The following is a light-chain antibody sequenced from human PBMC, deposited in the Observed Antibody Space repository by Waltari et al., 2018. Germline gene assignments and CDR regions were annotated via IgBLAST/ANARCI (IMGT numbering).Light chain of an antibody. CDR1: TSTFGAGYD. V-gene: IGLV1-40*01. CDR2: ENR. Sequence: QSVLTQPPSVSGAPGQRVTIPCTGTTSTFGAGYDVHWYQHLPGRAPKLLIKENRNRPSGVPDRFSGSKSGTVASLAITGLQPEDEADYYCQSFDTGLGGSVFGTGTKVSVL. J-gene: IGLJ1*01. CDR3: QSFDTGLGGSV.